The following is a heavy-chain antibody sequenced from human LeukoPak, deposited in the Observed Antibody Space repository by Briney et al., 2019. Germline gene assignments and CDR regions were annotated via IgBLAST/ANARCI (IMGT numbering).Heavy chain of an antibody. D-gene: IGHD5-18*01. CDR1: GDSISNNRYY. CDR3: ARLGYSYGSIWYHFDY. V-gene: IGHV4-39*02. Sequence: PSETLSLTCSVSGDSISNNRYYWAWLRQPPGKGLEWIGSIFYSGTTYYNSSLKTRATISVDTSKNHFSLLLSSVTAAETAVYYCARLGYSYGSIWYHFDYWGQGTLVTVPS. J-gene: IGHJ4*02. CDR2: IFYSGTT.